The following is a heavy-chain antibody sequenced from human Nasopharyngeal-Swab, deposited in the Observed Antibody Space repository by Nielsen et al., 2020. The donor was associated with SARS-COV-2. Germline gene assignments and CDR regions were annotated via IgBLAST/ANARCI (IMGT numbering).Heavy chain of an antibody. CDR1: GFTFDDYA. V-gene: IGHV3-9*01. J-gene: IGHJ4*02. D-gene: IGHD3-22*01. Sequence: SLKISCAASGFTFDDYAMHWVRQAPGKGLEWVSGISWNSGSIGYADSVKGRFTISRDNAKNSLYLQMNSLRAEDTALYYCAKVHKYYYDSSGPPAWGQGTLVTASS. CDR2: ISWNSGSI. CDR3: AKVHKYYYDSSGPPA.